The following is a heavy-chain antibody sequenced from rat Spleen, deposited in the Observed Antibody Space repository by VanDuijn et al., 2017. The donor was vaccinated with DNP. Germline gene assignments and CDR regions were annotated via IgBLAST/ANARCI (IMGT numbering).Heavy chain of an antibody. J-gene: IGHJ2*01. Sequence: EVQLVESGGGLVQPGRSLKLSCVASGFKFNDYWMTWIRQAPTKGLEWVASINTNNDNTYYRDSVKGRFTVSRDSAKSTLFLQMDSLRSDDTATYYCARHELSHGPFDYWGQGVMVTVSS. CDR3: ARHELSHGPFDY. CDR2: INTNNDNT. CDR1: GFKFNDYW. V-gene: IGHV5-25*01.